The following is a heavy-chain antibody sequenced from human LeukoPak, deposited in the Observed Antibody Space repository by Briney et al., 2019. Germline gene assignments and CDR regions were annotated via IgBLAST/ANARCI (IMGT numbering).Heavy chain of an antibody. V-gene: IGHV3-33*01. D-gene: IGHD3-10*01. CDR3: AREPRIDYYGSGSHYYYYGMDV. CDR2: IWYDGSNK. Sequence: PGRSLRLSCAASGFTFSSYGMHWVRQAPGKGLEGVAVIWYDGSNKYYADSVKGRFTISRDNSKNTLYLQMNSLRAEDTAVYYCAREPRIDYYGSGSHYYYYGMDVWGKGTTVTVSS. CDR1: GFTFSSYG. J-gene: IGHJ6*04.